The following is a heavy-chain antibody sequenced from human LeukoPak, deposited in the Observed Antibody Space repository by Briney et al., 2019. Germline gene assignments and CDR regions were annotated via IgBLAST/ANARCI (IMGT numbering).Heavy chain of an antibody. CDR2: IYPTDSDT. V-gene: IGHV5-51*01. Sequence: EESLKISCKGSGYSFTTYWIGWVRQMPGKGLEWVGIIYPTDSDTRYSPSFQGQVTISADKSISTAYLQWSSLKASDTAMYYCARDHGLGSFDYWGQGTLVTVSS. D-gene: IGHD3-10*01. J-gene: IGHJ4*02. CDR1: GYSFTTYW. CDR3: ARDHGLGSFDY.